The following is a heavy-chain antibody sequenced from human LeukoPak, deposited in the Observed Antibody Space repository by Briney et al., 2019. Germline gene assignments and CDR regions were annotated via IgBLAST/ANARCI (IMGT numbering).Heavy chain of an antibody. CDR2: INHSGST. CDR3: ARGRVGATPDFDY. J-gene: IGHJ4*02. V-gene: IGHV4-34*01. CDR1: GGSFSGYY. D-gene: IGHD1-26*01. Sequence: SETLSLTCAVYGGSFSGYYWSWIRQPPGKGLEWIGEINHSGSTNYNPSLKSRVTISVDTSKNQFSLKLSSVTAADTAVYYCARGRVGATPDFDYWGQGTLVTVSS.